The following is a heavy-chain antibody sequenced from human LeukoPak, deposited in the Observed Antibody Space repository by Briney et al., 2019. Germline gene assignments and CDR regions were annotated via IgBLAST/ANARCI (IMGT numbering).Heavy chain of an antibody. V-gene: IGHV3-73*01. J-gene: IGHJ5*02. D-gene: IGHD3-3*01. CDR3: TRPRSSYYDFWSGRNWFDP. Sequence: GGSLRLSCAASGFTFSGSAMHWVRQASGKGLEWVGRIRSKANSYATAYAASVKGRFTISRGDSKNTAYLQMNSLKTEDTAVYYCTRPRSSYYDFWSGRNWFDPWGQGTLVTVSS. CDR1: GFTFSGSA. CDR2: IRSKANSYAT.